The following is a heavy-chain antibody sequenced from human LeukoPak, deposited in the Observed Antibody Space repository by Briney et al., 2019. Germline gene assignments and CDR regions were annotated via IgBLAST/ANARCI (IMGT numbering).Heavy chain of an antibody. J-gene: IGHJ4*02. V-gene: IGHV4-39*01. CDR3: ASQYYYDSSGYYYYFDY. Sequence: SETLSLTCTVSGGSISSSSYYWGWIRQPPGKGLEWIGSIYYSGSTYYNPSLKSRVTIYVDTSKNQFSLKLSSVTAADTAVYYCASQYYYDSSGYYYYFDYWGQGTLVTVSS. D-gene: IGHD3-22*01. CDR2: IYYSGST. CDR1: GGSISSSSYY.